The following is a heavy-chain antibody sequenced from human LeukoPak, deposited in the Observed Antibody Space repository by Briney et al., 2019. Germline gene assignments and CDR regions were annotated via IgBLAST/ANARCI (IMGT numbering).Heavy chain of an antibody. J-gene: IGHJ5*02. CDR2: IYYSGST. D-gene: IGHD6-13*01. CDR3: ARQVMGPEGSSSWNWFDP. CDR1: GGSISSSSYY. V-gene: IGHV4-61*05. Sequence: SETLSLTCTVSGGSISSSSYYWSWIRQPPGKGLEWIGYIYYSGSTNYNPSLKSRVTISVDTSKDQFSLKLSSVTAADTAVYYCARQVMGPEGSSSWNWFDPWGQGTLVTVSS.